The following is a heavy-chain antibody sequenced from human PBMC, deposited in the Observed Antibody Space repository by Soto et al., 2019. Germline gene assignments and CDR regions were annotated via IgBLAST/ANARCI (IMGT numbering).Heavy chain of an antibody. CDR2: IIPIFGTA. CDR3: ARVRLRLYYGSGSYYNVSNAFDI. Sequence: SVKVSCKASGGTFSSYAISWVRQAPGQGLEWMGGIIPIFGTANYAQKFQGRVTITADESTSTAYMELSSLRSEDTAVYYCARVRLRLYYGSGSYYNVSNAFDIWG. CDR1: GGTFSSYA. J-gene: IGHJ3*02. V-gene: IGHV1-69*13. D-gene: IGHD3-10*01.